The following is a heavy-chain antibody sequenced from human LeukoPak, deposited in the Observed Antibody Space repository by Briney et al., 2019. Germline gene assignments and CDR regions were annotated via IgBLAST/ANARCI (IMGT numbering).Heavy chain of an antibody. D-gene: IGHD3-10*01. V-gene: IGHV4-59*08. CDR3: ARQTFTPGSYLNCFDP. CDR2: IYYSGST. J-gene: IGHJ5*02. Sequence: SETLSLTCTVSGGSISTYYWSWIRQPPGKGLEWIGYIYYSGSTNYNPSLKSRVTISVDTSKNQFSLKLSSVTAADTAVYYCARQTFTPGSYLNCFDPWGQGTLVTV. CDR1: GGSISTYY.